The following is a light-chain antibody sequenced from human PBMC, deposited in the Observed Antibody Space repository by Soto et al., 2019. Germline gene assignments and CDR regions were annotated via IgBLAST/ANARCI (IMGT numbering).Light chain of an antibody. Sequence: DIVMTQSPDSLAVSLGERATINCKSSQSVLYSSNNKNYLAWYQQKPGQPPKLLIYWASTRKSGVPDRFSGSGSGTEFTLTISNLQSEDFAVYFCQQYHNWPPITFGQGTRLEI. CDR2: WAS. J-gene: IGKJ5*01. CDR3: QQYHNWPPIT. CDR1: QSVLYSSNNKNY. V-gene: IGKV4-1*01.